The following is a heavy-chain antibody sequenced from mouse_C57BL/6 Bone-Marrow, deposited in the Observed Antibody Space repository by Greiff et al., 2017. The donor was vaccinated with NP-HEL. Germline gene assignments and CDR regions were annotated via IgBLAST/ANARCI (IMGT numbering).Heavy chain of an antibody. CDR2: IDPSDSYT. V-gene: IGHV1-69*01. CDR3: ARAWFAY. CDR1: GYTFTSYW. Sequence: QVQLQQPGAELVMPGASVKLSCKASGYTFTSYWMHWVKQRPGQGLEWIGEIDPSDSYTNYNQKVKGKSTLTVDKSSSTAYMQLSSLTSEDSAVYYCARAWFAYWGQGTLVTVSA. J-gene: IGHJ3*01.